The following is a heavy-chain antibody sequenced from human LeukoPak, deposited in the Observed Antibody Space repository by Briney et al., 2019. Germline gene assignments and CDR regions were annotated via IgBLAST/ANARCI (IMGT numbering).Heavy chain of an antibody. CDR2: INPGDSDT. CDR3: ATVPGIPAVGNSEYFRH. J-gene: IGHJ1*01. Sequence: GESLKISFKGSGYRFTSYWIGWVRQMSGKGLEWMGIINPGDSDTRYSPSFQGQVTISVDKSISTAYLQWSSLKASDTAIYFCATVPGIPAVGNSEYFRHWGQGTLVTVSS. CDR1: GYRFTSYW. D-gene: IGHD6-13*01. V-gene: IGHV5-51*01.